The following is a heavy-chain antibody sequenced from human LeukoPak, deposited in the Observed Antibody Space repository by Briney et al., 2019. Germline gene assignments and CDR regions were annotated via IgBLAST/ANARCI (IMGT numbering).Heavy chain of an antibody. J-gene: IGHJ4*02. V-gene: IGHV3-74*01. Sequence: PGGSLRLSCAAYGFTLSSYWMQWVRQAPGKGLVWVSRINSDGSGATYADSVKGRFTTSRDNAKNTLYLQMNSLRVEDTAVYYCARSVTPLFDYWGQGTPVTVSS. CDR2: INSDGSGA. D-gene: IGHD2-21*02. CDR1: GFTLSSYW. CDR3: ARSVTPLFDY.